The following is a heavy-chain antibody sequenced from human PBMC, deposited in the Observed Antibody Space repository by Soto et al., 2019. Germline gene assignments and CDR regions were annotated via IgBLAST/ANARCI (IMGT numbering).Heavy chain of an antibody. CDR1: GYTFTGYY. CDR2: INPNSGGT. CDR3: ARDSGIVVVPAAYYFDY. J-gene: IGHJ4*02. V-gene: IGHV1-2*02. Sequence: GASVKVSCKASGYTFTGYYMHWVRQAPGQGLEWMGWINPNSGGTNYAQKFQGRVTMTRDTSISTAYMEPSRLRSDDTAVCYCARDSGIVVVPAAYYFDYWGQGTLVTVSS. D-gene: IGHD2-2*01.